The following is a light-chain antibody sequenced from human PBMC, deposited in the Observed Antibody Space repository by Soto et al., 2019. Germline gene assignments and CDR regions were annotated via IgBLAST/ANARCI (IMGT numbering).Light chain of an antibody. CDR2: AAS. CDR3: QQLNSYSPT. CDR1: QGISSY. J-gene: IGKJ3*01. V-gene: IGKV1-9*01. Sequence: DIQLTQSPSFLSASVGDRVTITCRASQGISSYLAWYQQKPGKAPKLLIYAASTLQSGVPSRFSGSGSGTEFTLTISSLQPEDFATYYCQQLNSYSPTFGHGTKVDIK.